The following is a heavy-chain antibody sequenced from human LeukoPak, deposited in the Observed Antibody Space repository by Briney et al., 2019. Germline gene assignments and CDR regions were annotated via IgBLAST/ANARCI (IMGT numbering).Heavy chain of an antibody. J-gene: IGHJ3*02. CDR2: IYYSGST. V-gene: IGHV4-30-4*01. CDR3: ARDEDYGDYESAFDI. CDR1: GGSINSGDYY. D-gene: IGHD4-17*01. Sequence: SQTLSLTCTVSGGSINSGDYYWSWIRQPPGKGLEWIGYIYYSGSTYYNPSLKSRVTISVDTSKNQFSLKLSSVTAADTAVYYCARDEDYGDYESAFDIWGQGTMVTVSS.